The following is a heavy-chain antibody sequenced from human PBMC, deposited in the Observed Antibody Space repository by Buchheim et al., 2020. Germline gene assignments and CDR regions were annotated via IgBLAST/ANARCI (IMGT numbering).Heavy chain of an antibody. CDR3: AKGAGYSYGHDYGMDV. D-gene: IGHD5-18*01. Sequence: QVQLVESGGGVVQPGRSLRLSCAASGFTFSNYDMHWVRQAPGKGLEWVAFIRYDGSNKFYADSVKGRFTISRDTSKVTLSVQMNSLRAEDTAVYYCAKGAGYSYGHDYGMDVWGQGTT. J-gene: IGHJ6*02. CDR1: GFTFSNYD. CDR2: IRYDGSNK. V-gene: IGHV3-30*02.